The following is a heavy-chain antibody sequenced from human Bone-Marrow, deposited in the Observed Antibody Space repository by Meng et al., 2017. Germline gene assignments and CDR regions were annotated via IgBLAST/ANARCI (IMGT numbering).Heavy chain of an antibody. CDR1: GFTFSSYA. Sequence: VELVGAGGGLVKPGGSVRLSCAASGFTFSSYAMHWVRQAPGKGLEWVAVISFDGSNKYYADSVKGRFTISRDNSKNTLYLQMNSLRAEDTAVYYCARDSWFDPWGQGTLVTVSS. J-gene: IGHJ5*02. CDR2: ISFDGSNK. V-gene: IGHV3-30*04. CDR3: ARDSWFDP.